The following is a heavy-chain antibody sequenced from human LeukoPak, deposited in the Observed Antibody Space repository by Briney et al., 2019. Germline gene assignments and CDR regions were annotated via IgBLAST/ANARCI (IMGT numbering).Heavy chain of an antibody. CDR1: GYTFTGYY. Sequence: ASVKVSCKASGYTFTGYYMHWVRQAPGQGLEWMGWINPNSGGTNYAQKFQGRVTMTRDTSISTAYMELSRLRSDDTAVYYCARVDCSSTSCYEGEPGYYYYGMDVWGQGTTVTVSS. J-gene: IGHJ6*02. V-gene: IGHV1-2*02. D-gene: IGHD2-2*01. CDR2: INPNSGGT. CDR3: ARVDCSSTSCYEGEPGYYYYGMDV.